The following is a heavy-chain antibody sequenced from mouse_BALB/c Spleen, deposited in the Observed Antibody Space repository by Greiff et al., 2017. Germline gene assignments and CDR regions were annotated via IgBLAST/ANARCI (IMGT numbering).Heavy chain of an antibody. D-gene: IGHD2-1*01. V-gene: IGHV1-7*01. CDR1: GYTFTSYW. CDR3: ARWGGNYVNYAMDY. Sequence: VQLQQSGAELAKPGASVKMSCKASGYTFTSYWMHWVKQRPGQGLEWIGYINPSTGYTEYNQKFKDKATLTADKSSSTAYMQLSSLTSEDSAVYYCARWGGNYVNYAMDYWGQGTSVTVSS. CDR2: INPSTGYT. J-gene: IGHJ4*01.